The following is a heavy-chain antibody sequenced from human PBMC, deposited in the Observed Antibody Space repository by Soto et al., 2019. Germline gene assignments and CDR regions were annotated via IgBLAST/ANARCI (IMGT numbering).Heavy chain of an antibody. D-gene: IGHD6-25*01. V-gene: IGHV4-39*01. Sequence: SETLSLTCTVSGGSISRSSYYWGWIRQPPGKGLEWIGSIYYSGSTYYNPSLKSRVTISVDTSKNQFSLKLSSVTAADTAVYYCASHQTHSGGYVDTWGQGTLVTVSS. CDR3: ASHQTHSGGYVDT. J-gene: IGHJ5*02. CDR2: IYYSGST. CDR1: GGSISRSSYY.